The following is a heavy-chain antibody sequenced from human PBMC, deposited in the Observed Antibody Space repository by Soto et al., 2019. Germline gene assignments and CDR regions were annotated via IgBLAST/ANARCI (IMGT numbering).Heavy chain of an antibody. CDR1: GFSFGSYA. V-gene: IGHV3-23*01. J-gene: IGHJ4*02. CDR2: ISGSDGKT. Sequence: GGSLRLSCAASGFSFGSYALSWVRQAPGKGLEWVSTISGSDGKTFYADSVKGRSSISRDTSQSTLYLQMNSLRADDTAMYYCARWSYLDYWGQGTQVTVSS. D-gene: IGHD3-3*01. CDR3: ARWSYLDY.